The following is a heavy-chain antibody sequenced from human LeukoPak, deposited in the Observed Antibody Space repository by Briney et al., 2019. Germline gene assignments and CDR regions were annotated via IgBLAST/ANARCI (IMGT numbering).Heavy chain of an antibody. CDR3: ASPPLSSAMYYAH. J-gene: IGHJ4*02. Sequence: GASVKVSCKASGYNFSGHYMHWVRQAPGQGLEWMGWIKPSKGDTKYAQNFQGRVTMTRDTSISTAYMELSTLRSDDTAVDYCASPPLSSAMYYAHWGQGTLVTVSS. D-gene: IGHD1-26*01. CDR1: GYNFSGHY. V-gene: IGHV1-2*02. CDR2: IKPSKGDT.